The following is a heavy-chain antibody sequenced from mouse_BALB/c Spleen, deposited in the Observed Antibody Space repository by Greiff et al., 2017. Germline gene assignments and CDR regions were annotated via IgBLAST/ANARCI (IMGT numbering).Heavy chain of an antibody. CDR1: GYSFTSYW. Sequence: SGPQLVRPGASVKISCKASGYSFTSYWMHWVKQRPGQGLEWIGMIDPSDSETRLNQKFKDKATLTVDKSSSTAYMQLSSPTSEDSAVYYCALGYYDVSYWGQGTLVTVSA. V-gene: IGHV1-74*04. CDR3: ALGYYDVSY. D-gene: IGHD2-3*01. J-gene: IGHJ3*01. CDR2: IDPSDSET.